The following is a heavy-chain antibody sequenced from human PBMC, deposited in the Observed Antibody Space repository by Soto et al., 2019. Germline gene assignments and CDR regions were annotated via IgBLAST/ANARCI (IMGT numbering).Heavy chain of an antibody. CDR2: ISYDGSNK. Sequence: QVQLVESGGGVVQPGRSLRLSCAASGFTFSSYAMHWVRQAPGKGLEWVAVISYDGSNKYYADSVKGRFTISRDNSKNTLYLQMNSLRAEDTAVYYCARGGYYDSSGYLPYWGQGTLVTVSS. V-gene: IGHV3-30-3*01. CDR3: ARGGYYDSSGYLPY. D-gene: IGHD3-22*01. CDR1: GFTFSSYA. J-gene: IGHJ4*02.